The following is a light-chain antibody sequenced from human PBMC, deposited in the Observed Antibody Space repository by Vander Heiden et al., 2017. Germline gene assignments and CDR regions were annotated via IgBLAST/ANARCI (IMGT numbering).Light chain of an antibody. V-gene: IGLV1-44*01. J-gene: IGLJ2*01. CDR1: SSNIGSNA. CDR3: AAWDDSLTGLV. Sequence: QSVLTQPPSTSGTPGQRVTISCSGSSSNIGSNAVNWYQQLPGAAPRLLLYNNDQRPSGVLDRFSGSKSGTSASLSVSGLRSEDEADYYCAAWDDSLTGLVFGGGTKLTVL. CDR2: NND.